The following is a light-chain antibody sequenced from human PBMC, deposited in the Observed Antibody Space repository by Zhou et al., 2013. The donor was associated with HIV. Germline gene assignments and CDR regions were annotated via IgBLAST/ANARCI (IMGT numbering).Light chain of an antibody. CDR3: LQSYNIPRT. J-gene: IGKJ1*01. Sequence: DIQMTQSPSSLSASVGDRVTISCRASQSIDNYLNWYQQRPGKAPKLLIYTASSLQSGVPSRFSGSGYGTDFTLTISSLQPEDFATYYCLQSYNIPRTFGQGTKVEIK. V-gene: IGKV1-39*01. CDR2: TAS. CDR1: QSIDNY.